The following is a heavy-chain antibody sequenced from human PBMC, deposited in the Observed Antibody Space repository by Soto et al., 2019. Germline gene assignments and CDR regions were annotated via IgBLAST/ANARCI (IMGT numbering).Heavy chain of an antibody. V-gene: IGHV2-5*01. CDR1: GFSLSTSGVG. Sequence: QITLKESGPPLVRPTQTLTLTCTVSGFSLSTSGVGVGWIRQPPGQALEWLARIHWNDDKYYKPSLESRLTISKAISKNQLVLTMTNMYPVDTATYYCAYKRWVPLIYWGQGTLFTVSS. CDR2: IHWNDDK. J-gene: IGHJ4*02. CDR3: AYKRWVPLIY. D-gene: IGHD1-20*01.